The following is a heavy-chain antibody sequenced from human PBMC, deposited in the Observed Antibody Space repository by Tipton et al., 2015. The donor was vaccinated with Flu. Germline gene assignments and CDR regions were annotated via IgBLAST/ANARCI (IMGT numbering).Heavy chain of an antibody. V-gene: IGHV4-39*01. CDR1: GGSISSSDDS. J-gene: IGHJ4*02. Sequence: LRLSCIVSGGSISSSDDSWGWIRQPPGKGLEWIGSVHNSGSSYYSPSLRSRVTVSVDSSKNQFSLRLSSVTAADTAVYYCARGLYGSVNYQSHYFDSWGQGTLVTVSS. CDR3: ARGLYGSVNYQSHYFDS. D-gene: IGHD3-10*01. CDR2: VHNSGSS.